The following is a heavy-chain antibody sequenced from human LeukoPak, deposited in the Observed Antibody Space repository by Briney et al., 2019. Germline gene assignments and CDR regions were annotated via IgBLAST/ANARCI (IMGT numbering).Heavy chain of an antibody. V-gene: IGHV4-59*01. D-gene: IGHD3-16*01. CDR3: ARFGIDYDMDV. CDR1: GGSISGNY. CDR2: IHYRGKA. J-gene: IGHJ6*02. Sequence: PSETLSLTCTVSGGSISGNYWTWTRQPPRKGLEWIGQIHYRGKADYNPSLRSRIIISVDTSKNQMFLRLSSVTAADTAVYYCARFGIDYDMDVWGQGTKVTVSS.